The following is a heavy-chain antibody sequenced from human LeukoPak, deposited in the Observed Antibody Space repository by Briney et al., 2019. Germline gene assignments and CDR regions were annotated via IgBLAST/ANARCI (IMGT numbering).Heavy chain of an antibody. V-gene: IGHV4-59*01. CDR2: IYYSGST. Sequence: SETLSLTCTVSGGSISSYYWSWIRQPPGKGLEWIGYIYYSGSTNYNPSLKSRVTISVDTSKNQFSLKLSSVTAADTAVYYCARGVYDSSGSGYLFDYWGQGTLVTVSS. CDR1: GGSISSYY. CDR3: ARGVYDSSGSGYLFDY. J-gene: IGHJ4*02. D-gene: IGHD3-22*01.